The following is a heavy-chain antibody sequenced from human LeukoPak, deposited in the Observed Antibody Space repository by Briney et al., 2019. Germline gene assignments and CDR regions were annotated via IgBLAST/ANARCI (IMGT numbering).Heavy chain of an antibody. CDR1: GYTFTGYY. J-gene: IGHJ6*03. CDR2: INPNSSGT. Sequence: ASVKVSCKTSGYTFTGYYMHWVRQAPGQGLEWMGWINPNSSGTNYAQKFQGRVTMTRDTSITTAYMELRRLRSDDTALYYCARATGSVDYYYMDVWGKGTTVTVSS. CDR3: ARATGSVDYYYMDV. D-gene: IGHD1-1*01. V-gene: IGHV1-2*02.